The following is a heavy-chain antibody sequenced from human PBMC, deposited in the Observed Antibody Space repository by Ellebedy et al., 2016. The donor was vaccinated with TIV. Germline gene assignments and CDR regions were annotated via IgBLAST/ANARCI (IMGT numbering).Heavy chain of an antibody. V-gene: IGHV5-10-1*01. CDR3: ARHLDCSSTSCYMAVGDY. CDR1: GYSFTSYW. D-gene: IGHD2-2*02. CDR2: IDPSDSYT. Sequence: GESLKISXKGSGYSFTSYWISWVRQMPGKGLEWMGRIDPSDSYTNYSPSFQGHVTISADKSISTAYLQWSNLKASDTAMYYCARHLDCSSTSCYMAVGDYWGQGTLVTISS. J-gene: IGHJ4*02.